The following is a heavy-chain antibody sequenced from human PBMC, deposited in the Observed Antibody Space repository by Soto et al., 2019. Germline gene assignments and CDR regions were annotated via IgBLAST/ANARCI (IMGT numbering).Heavy chain of an antibody. J-gene: IGHJ4*02. Sequence: EVHLVESGGDLVKPGGSLRLSCAVSGFTFTNAWMNWVRQAPGKGLEWDGRIKSKNDGGTTEYAAPVKGRLIITRDDSKNTVYLQMNSLQTEDTGVYYCTTGLTYYSDSSGYYFDAWGQGTLVTVSS. D-gene: IGHD3-22*01. V-gene: IGHV3-15*07. CDR2: IKSKNDGGTT. CDR3: TTGLTYYSDSSGYYFDA. CDR1: GFTFTNAW.